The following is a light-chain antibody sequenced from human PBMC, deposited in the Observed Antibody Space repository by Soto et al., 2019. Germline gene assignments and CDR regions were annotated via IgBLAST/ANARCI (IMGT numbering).Light chain of an antibody. CDR1: QSVDSR. CDR3: QQYKHWRT. Sequence: VVMTQSPVTLSVSPGERVTLSCRASQSVDSRLAWYQHKPGQGPRLLIYGASTRASGVPDRFSGGGSGTEFTLTISSLQSEDFAVYYCQQYKHWRTFGQGAKVEIK. CDR2: GAS. V-gene: IGKV3-15*01. J-gene: IGKJ1*01.